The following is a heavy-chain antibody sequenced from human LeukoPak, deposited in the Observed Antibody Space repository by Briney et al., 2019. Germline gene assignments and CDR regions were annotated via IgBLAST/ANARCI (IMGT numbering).Heavy chain of an antibody. J-gene: IGHJ4*02. V-gene: IGHV3-23*01. CDR1: GFAFSTDA. CDR3: AKASTVLKAIDY. D-gene: IGHD5/OR15-5a*01. CDR2: ISPSGGRT. Sequence: PGGSLRLSCVASGFAFSTDAMHWVRQAPGKGLEWVSGISPSGGRTYYAGSVKGRFTISRDNSKNTLYLQMNSLRADDTAVYFCAKASTVLKAIDYWGQGSLVTVSS.